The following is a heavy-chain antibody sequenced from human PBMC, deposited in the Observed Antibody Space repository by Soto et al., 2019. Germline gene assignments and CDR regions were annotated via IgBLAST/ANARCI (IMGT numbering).Heavy chain of an antibody. CDR3: AKASMHPVRYWTFDL. D-gene: IGHD3-10*01. V-gene: IGHV3-23*01. CDR2: ISGSGGST. J-gene: IGHJ2*01. CDR1: GFTFSSYA. Sequence: GGSLRLSCAASGFTFSSYAMSWVRQAPGKGLEWVSAISGSGGSTYYADSVKGRFTISRDNSKNTLYLQMNSLRAEDAAVYYYAKASMHPVRYWTFDLWGRGTLVTVSS.